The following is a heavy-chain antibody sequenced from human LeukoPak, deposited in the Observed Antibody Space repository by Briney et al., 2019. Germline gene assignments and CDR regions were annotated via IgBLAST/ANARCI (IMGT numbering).Heavy chain of an antibody. Sequence: SETLSLTCTVSGGSISSSSYYWGWIRQPPGKGLEWIGSIYYSGSTYYNPSLKSRVTISVDTSKNQFSLKLSSVTAADTAVYYCARVVEAAAGTSYYFDYWGQGTLVTVSS. V-gene: IGHV4-39*07. CDR3: ARVVEAAAGTSYYFDY. CDR2: IYYSGST. J-gene: IGHJ4*02. CDR1: GGSISSSSYY. D-gene: IGHD6-13*01.